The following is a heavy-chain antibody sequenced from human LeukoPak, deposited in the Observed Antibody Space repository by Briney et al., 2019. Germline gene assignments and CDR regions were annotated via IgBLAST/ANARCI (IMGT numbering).Heavy chain of an antibody. CDR3: ARGIPNPIVGATNWFDP. Sequence: GGSLRLSCAASGFTFSSYGMHWVRQAPGKGLEWVSYISSSSSSTIYYADSVKGRFTISRDNAKNSLYLQMNSLRAEDTAVYYCARGIPNPIVGATNWFDPWGQGTLVTVSS. CDR1: GFTFSSYG. V-gene: IGHV3-48*04. D-gene: IGHD1-26*01. J-gene: IGHJ5*02. CDR2: ISSSSSSTI.